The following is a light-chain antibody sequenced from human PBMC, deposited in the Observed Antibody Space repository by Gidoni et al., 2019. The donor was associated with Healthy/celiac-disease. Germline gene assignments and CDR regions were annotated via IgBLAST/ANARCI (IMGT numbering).Light chain of an antibody. CDR1: QSVSSY. CDR3: QQRSNWPPALT. Sequence: EIVLTQSPATLSLSPGERATLPCRARQSVSSYLAWYQQKPGQAPRLLIYDASNRATGIPARFRGSGSGTDFTLTISSREPEDFAVYYCQQRSNWPPALTFGGGTKVEIK. J-gene: IGKJ4*01. CDR2: DAS. V-gene: IGKV3-11*01.